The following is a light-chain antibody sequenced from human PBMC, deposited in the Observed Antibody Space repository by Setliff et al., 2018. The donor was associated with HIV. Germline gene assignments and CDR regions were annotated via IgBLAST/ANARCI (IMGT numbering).Light chain of an antibody. CDR2: EVS. CDR3: SSYAITNTLP. V-gene: IGLV2-14*01. J-gene: IGLJ1*01. Sequence: QSALTQPASVSGSPGQSITISCTGTTSDVGGYIYVSWYQQHPGKASKLIISEVSSRPSGVSNRFSGSKSGHTASLTISGLQAEDEADYYCSSYAITNTLPFGTGTKVTVL. CDR1: TSDVGGYIY.